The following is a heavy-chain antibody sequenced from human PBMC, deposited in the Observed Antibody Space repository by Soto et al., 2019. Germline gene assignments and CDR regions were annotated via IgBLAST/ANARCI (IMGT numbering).Heavy chain of an antibody. CDR1: GGSIISYY. V-gene: IGHV4-59*01. CDR3: AREGESTTGIFRVVTSYYGMDV. J-gene: IGHJ6*02. CDR2: IYYSGST. Sequence: TLSLTCTVSGGSIISYYWSWIRQPPGKGLEWIGYIYYSGSTNYNPSLKSRVAISVDTSKNQFSLKLSSVTAADTAVYYCAREGESTTGIFRVVTSYYGMDVWGQGTTVTVSS. D-gene: IGHD3-3*01.